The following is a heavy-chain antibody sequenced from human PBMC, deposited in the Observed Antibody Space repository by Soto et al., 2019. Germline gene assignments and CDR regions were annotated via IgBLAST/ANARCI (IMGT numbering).Heavy chain of an antibody. J-gene: IGHJ6*02. Sequence: PGGSLRLSCAASGFTFSIYWMHWVRQAPGKGLVWVSRINSDGSSTSYADSVKGRFTISRDNAKNTLYLQMNSLRAEDTAVYYCARGKHIVVVPAAHGTMDVWGQGTTVTVSS. CDR3: ARGKHIVVVPAAHGTMDV. D-gene: IGHD2-2*01. V-gene: IGHV3-74*01. CDR2: INSDGSST. CDR1: GFTFSIYW.